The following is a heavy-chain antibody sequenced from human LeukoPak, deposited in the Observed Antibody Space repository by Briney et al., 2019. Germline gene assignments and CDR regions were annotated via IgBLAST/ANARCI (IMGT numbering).Heavy chain of an antibody. D-gene: IGHD3-9*01. CDR1: GGSFSGYY. V-gene: IGHV4-34*01. J-gene: IGHJ6*02. Sequence: PSETLSLTCAVYGGSFSGYYWSWIRQPPGEGLEWIGEINHSGSTNYNPSLKSRVTISVDTSKNQFSLKLSSVTAADTAVYYCARARVLRYFDWSQQYYYYGMDVWGQGTTATVSS. CDR2: INHSGST. CDR3: ARARVLRYFDWSQQYYYYGMDV.